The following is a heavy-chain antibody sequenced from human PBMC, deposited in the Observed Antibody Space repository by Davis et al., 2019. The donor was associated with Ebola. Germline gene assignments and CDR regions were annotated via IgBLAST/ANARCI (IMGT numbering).Heavy chain of an antibody. CDR3: ARSGFGTSSSWYNWFDP. V-gene: IGHV4-30-4*08. J-gene: IGHJ5*02. CDR1: GGSISSGDYY. CDR2: IYYSGST. D-gene: IGHD6-13*01. Sequence: PSETLSLTCTVSGGSISSGDYYWSWIRQPPGKGLEWIGYIYYSGSTYYNPSLKSRVTISVDTSKNQFSLKLSSVTAADTAVYYCARSGFGTSSSWYNWFDPWGQGTLVTVSS.